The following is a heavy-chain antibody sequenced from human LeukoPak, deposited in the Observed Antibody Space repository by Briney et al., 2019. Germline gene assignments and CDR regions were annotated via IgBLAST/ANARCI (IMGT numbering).Heavy chain of an antibody. J-gene: IGHJ5*02. Sequence: PGGSLRLSCAASGFTFSSYVVSSVRQGPGKGVEWVSAISGSGGSTYYSDSVKGRFTSSRDNSKNTLYLQMNSLRAEDTAVYYCERGGGSMERGDRWCDPWGERPVVSVSS. V-gene: IGHV3-23*01. D-gene: IGHD3-10*01. CDR2: ISGSGGST. CDR1: GFTFSSYV. CDR3: ERGGGSMERGDRWCDP.